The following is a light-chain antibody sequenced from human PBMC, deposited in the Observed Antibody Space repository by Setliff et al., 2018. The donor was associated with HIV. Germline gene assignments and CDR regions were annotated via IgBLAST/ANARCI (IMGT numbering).Light chain of an antibody. CDR3: QQSYSDRT. Sequence: DIQMTQSPSTLSASVGDRVTITCRASQSISSWLAWYQQKPGKAPKLLIYKASSLESGVPSRFSGSGSGTEFTLTISSLQPDDFATYYCQQSYSDRTFGQGTKVDIK. CDR1: QSISSW. V-gene: IGKV1-5*03. CDR2: KAS. J-gene: IGKJ1*01.